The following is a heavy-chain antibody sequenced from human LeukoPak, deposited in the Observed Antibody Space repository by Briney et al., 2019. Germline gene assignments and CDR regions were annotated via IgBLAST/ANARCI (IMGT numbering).Heavy chain of an antibody. Sequence: GGSLRLSCAASGLTFSSHWMHWVRQAPGKGLVWVSRITNDGSSTTYADSVKGRFTISKENAKSIVYLQVNSLRAEDTGVYFCAGGGGLDVWGQGATVTVSS. V-gene: IGHV3-74*01. CDR3: AGGGGLDV. CDR1: GLTFSSHW. D-gene: IGHD5-12*01. J-gene: IGHJ6*02. CDR2: ITNDGSST.